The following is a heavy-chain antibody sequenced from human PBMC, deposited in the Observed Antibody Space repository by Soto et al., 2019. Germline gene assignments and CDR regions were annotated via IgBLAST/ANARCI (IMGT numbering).Heavy chain of an antibody. V-gene: IGHV1-69*02. J-gene: IGHJ4*02. Sequence: QVQLVQSGAEVKKPGSSVKVSCKASGGTFSSYPFSWVRQAPGQGLEWMGRIIPILRLAQYAQKFQGRVTITADTSTRTAYMELSSLRSEDTAVYFCASDPKGYGSGTHIQNYFDSWGQGTLVTVSS. D-gene: IGHD3-10*01. CDR2: IIPILRLA. CDR1: GGTFSSYP. CDR3: ASDPKGYGSGTHIQNYFDS.